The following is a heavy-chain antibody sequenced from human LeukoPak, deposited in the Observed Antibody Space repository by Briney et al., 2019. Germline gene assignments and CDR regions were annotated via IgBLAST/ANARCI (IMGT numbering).Heavy chain of an antibody. D-gene: IGHD3-22*01. J-gene: IGHJ4*02. CDR1: GFTFSSYG. Sequence: PGGSLRLSCAASGFTFSSYGMHWVRQAPGKGLEWVAVISYDGSNKYYADSVKGRFTISRDNSKNTLYLQMNSLRAEDTAVYYCAKDRAMIRPNYYFDYWGQGTLVTVSS. V-gene: IGHV3-30*18. CDR2: ISYDGSNK. CDR3: AKDRAMIRPNYYFDY.